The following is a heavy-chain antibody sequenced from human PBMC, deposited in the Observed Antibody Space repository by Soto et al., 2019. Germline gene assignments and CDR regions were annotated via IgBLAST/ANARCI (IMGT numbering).Heavy chain of an antibody. CDR3: ARVVDTAMVMFDP. CDR1: GGTFSIYA. V-gene: IGHV1-69*13. D-gene: IGHD5-18*01. CDR2: IIPIFGTA. Sequence: SLKVSCKDSGGTFSIYAISWVLQAPGQGLEWMGGIIPIFGTANYAQKFQGRVTITADESTSTAYMELSSLRSEDTAVYYCARVVDTAMVMFDPWGQGTLVTVSS. J-gene: IGHJ5*02.